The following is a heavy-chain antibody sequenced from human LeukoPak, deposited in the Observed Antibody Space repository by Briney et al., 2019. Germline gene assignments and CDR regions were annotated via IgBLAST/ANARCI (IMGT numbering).Heavy chain of an antibody. V-gene: IGHV1-24*01. J-gene: IGHJ4*02. CDR3: ARGLLRFLEWRGHFDY. D-gene: IGHD3-3*01. Sequence: ASVKASCKVSGYTLTELSMHWVRQAPGKGLEWMGGFDPEDGETIYAQKFQGRVTMTEDTSTDTAYMELSSLRSEDTAVYYCARGLLRFLEWRGHFDYWGQGTLVTVSS. CDR2: FDPEDGET. CDR1: GYTLTELS.